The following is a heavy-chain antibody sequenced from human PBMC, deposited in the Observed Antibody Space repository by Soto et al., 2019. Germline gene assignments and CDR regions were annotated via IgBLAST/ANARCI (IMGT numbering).Heavy chain of an antibody. J-gene: IGHJ4*02. CDR3: AKEDVSGYYYSGL. D-gene: IGHD3-22*01. Sequence: PGGSLRLSFAAPGFPFCSYAFSWVPQAPGKGLEWVSSISGSGGSTYYADSVKGRFTISRDNSKNTLYLQMNSLRAEDTAVYYCAKEDVSGYYYSGLWGQGTLVTVSS. V-gene: IGHV3-23*01. CDR2: ISGSGGST. CDR1: GFPFCSYA.